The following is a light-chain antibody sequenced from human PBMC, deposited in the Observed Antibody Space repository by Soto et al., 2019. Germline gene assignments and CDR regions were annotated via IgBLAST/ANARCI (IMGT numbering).Light chain of an antibody. CDR3: QQYNSYPKT. Sequence: DIQMTQSPSTLSASVGDRVTITCRATQRISRWLAWYQQKPGKAPKLLIHDASILESGVPSRFSGGGSGTEFTLTISSLQPDDLATYYCQQYNSYPKTFGQGTKVEIK. V-gene: IGKV1-5*01. CDR2: DAS. CDR1: QRISRW. J-gene: IGKJ1*01.